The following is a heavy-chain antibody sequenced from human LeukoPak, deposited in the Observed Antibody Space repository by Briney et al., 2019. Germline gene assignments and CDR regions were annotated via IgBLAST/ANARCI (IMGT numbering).Heavy chain of an antibody. CDR2: ISGSDSTT. D-gene: IGHD3-9*01. V-gene: IGHV3-23*01. CDR1: GFTFRSYA. Sequence: GGSLRLSCAASGFTFRSYAMTWVRQAPGKGLEWVSAISGSDSTTYYADSVKGRFTISRDNSKNTLYLQMNSLRAEDTAVYYCARANYDILTGYYFAVATRTLDYWGQGTLVTVSS. J-gene: IGHJ4*02. CDR3: ARANYDILTGYYFAVATRTLDY.